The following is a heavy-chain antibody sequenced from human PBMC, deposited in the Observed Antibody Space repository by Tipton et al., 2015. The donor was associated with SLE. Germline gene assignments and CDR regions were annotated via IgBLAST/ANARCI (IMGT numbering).Heavy chain of an antibody. Sequence: GSLRLSCAASGFSFGDYSMNWVRQTPEKGLEWVSPISGDSFYIYYSDSLKGRFTISRDNAKNSLYLQMNSLKVADTGLYYCARDLRVDTSSLWSPNFHYWGQGALVTVSS. CDR3: ARDLRVDTSSLWSPNFHY. V-gene: IGHV3-21*03. J-gene: IGHJ4*02. D-gene: IGHD6-13*01. CDR1: GFSFGDYS. CDR2: ISGDSFYI.